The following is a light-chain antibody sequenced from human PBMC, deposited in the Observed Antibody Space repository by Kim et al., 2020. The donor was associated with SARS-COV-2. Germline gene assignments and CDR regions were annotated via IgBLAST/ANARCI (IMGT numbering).Light chain of an antibody. J-gene: IGKJ4*01. CDR2: GIS. CDR1: QSVGTH. CDR3: HQHNDWPLT. Sequence: VSPGERATLSSRASQSVGTHLAWYQQKPGQPPRLLISGISTRTTGIPARFSGSGSGTEFTLTISSLQSEDFAVYYCHQHNDWPLTFGGGTKVDIK. V-gene: IGKV3-15*01.